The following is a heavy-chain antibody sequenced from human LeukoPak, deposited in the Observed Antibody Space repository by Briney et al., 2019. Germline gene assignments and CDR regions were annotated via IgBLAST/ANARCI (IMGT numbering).Heavy chain of an antibody. CDR2: IYPGDSDT. D-gene: IGHD2-2*01. CDR1: GYSFTSYW. J-gene: IGHJ6*03. CDR3: ARHGCSSTSCHPYYYYYYYMDV. V-gene: IGHV5-51*01. Sequence: GESLKISCKGSGYSFTSYWIGWVRQMPGKGLEWMGIIYPGDSDTRYSPSFQGQVTISADKSISTAYLQWSSLKASDTAMYYCARHGCSSTSCHPYYYYYYYMDVWGKGTTVTVS.